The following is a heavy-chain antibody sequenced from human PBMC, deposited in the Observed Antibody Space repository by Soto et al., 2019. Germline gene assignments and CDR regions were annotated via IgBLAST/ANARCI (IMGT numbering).Heavy chain of an antibody. D-gene: IGHD3-22*01. Sequence: PGGSLRLSCAASGFTFSSYSMNWVRQAPGKGLEWVSSISSSSSYIYYAESVKGRFTISRDNAKNSLYLQMNILIAEDTAVYYCARAPYYYDSRGYWAYWGQGT. CDR3: ARAPYYYDSRGYWAY. V-gene: IGHV3-21*01. J-gene: IGHJ4*02. CDR1: GFTFSSYS. CDR2: ISSSSSYI.